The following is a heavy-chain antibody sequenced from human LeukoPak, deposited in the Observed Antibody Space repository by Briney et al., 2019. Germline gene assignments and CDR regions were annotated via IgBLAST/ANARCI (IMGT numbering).Heavy chain of an antibody. J-gene: IGHJ4*02. CDR2: ISGDGSRT. D-gene: IGHD6-19*01. CDR3: AQQWLGPFDY. CDR1: GVTFSSYW. Sequence: GGSLRLSCAASGVTFSSYWMHWVRQAPGKGLVWVSRISGDGSRTDYADSVKGRFTISRDNAKNTLYLQMSSLRAEDTAVYYCAQQWLGPFDYWGQGTLVTVSS. V-gene: IGHV3-74*01.